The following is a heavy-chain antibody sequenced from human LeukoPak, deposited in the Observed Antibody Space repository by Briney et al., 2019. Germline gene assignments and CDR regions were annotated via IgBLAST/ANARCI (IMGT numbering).Heavy chain of an antibody. Sequence: ASVKVSCKASGYTFTSYGISWVRQAPGQGLEWMGWISAYNGNTNYAQKLQGRVTMTTDTSTSTAYMELRSLRSDDTAVYYCARGLVTSDIAAIREGKNYFDYWGQGTLVTVSS. CDR2: ISAYNGNT. J-gene: IGHJ4*02. CDR3: ARGLVTSDIAAIREGKNYFDY. D-gene: IGHD6-13*01. CDR1: GYTFTSYG. V-gene: IGHV1-18*01.